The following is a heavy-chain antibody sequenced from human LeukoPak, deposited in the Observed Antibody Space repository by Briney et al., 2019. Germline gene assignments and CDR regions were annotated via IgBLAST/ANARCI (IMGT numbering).Heavy chain of an antibody. CDR2: INHSGST. CDR3: ARAYDLWSGYFDY. CDR1: GGSFSGYY. V-gene: IGHV4-34*01. Sequence: PSETLSLTCAVYGGSFSGYYWSWIRQPPGKGLEWIGEINHSGSTNYNPSLKSRVTISVDTSKNQFSLKLSSVTAADTAVYYCARAYDLWSGYFDYWGQGTLVTVSS. D-gene: IGHD3-3*01. J-gene: IGHJ4*02.